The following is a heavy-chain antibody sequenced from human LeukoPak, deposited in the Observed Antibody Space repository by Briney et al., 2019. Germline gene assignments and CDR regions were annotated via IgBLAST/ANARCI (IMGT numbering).Heavy chain of an antibody. CDR2: IYPDDSDI. CDR1: GYTFTNYW. J-gene: IGHJ4*02. V-gene: IGHV5-51*01. Sequence: GESLKISCKGSGYTFTNYWIGWVRQMPGKRLEWMGIIYPDDSDIRYSPSFQGQVTISADKSITTAYLQWSSLKASDTAMYYCARYYYDRAVGPFDYWGQGSLVTVSS. CDR3: ARYYYDRAVGPFDY. D-gene: IGHD3-22*01.